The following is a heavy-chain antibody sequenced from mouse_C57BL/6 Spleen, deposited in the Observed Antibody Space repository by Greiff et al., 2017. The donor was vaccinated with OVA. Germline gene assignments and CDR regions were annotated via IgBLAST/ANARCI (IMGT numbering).Heavy chain of an antibody. CDR1: GYTFTSYW. CDR2: IDPSDSYT. D-gene: IGHD2-2*01. Sequence: QVQLQQPGAELVKPGASVKLSCKASGYTFTSYWMQWVKQRPGQGLEWIGEIDPSDSYTNYNQKFKGKATLTVDTSSSTAYMQHSSLTSEDSAVYYCARGEVTTEAMDYWGQGTSVTVSS. J-gene: IGHJ4*01. CDR3: ARGEVTTEAMDY. V-gene: IGHV1-50*01.